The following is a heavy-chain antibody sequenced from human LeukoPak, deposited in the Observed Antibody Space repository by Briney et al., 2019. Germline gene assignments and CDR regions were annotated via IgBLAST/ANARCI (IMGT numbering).Heavy chain of an antibody. CDR3: ARDHGTGTMVRGMFDP. CDR2: IYYSGST. D-gene: IGHD3-10*01. J-gene: IGHJ5*02. V-gene: IGHV4-59*01. Sequence: SETLSLTCTVSDGSISSYYWSWIRQPPGKGLEWIGYIYYSGSTNYNPSLKSRVTISVDTSKNQFSLKLSSVTAADTAVYYCARDHGTGTMVRGMFDPWGQGTLVTVSS. CDR1: DGSISSYY.